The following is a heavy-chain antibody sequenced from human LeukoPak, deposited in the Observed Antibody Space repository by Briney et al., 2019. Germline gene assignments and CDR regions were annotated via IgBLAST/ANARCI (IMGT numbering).Heavy chain of an antibody. CDR2: IYYSGTT. V-gene: IGHV4-39*01. D-gene: IGHD1-1*01. J-gene: IGHJ4*02. Sequence: PSETLSLTCTVSGGSISSSSHYWGWIRQPPGEGLEWIGSIYYSGTTFYNPSLKSRLTISLDTSKSQFSLKLSSVTAADTAVYYCARRTSGYPFDYWGQGTLVTVSP. CDR3: ARRTSGYPFDY. CDR1: GGSISSSSHY.